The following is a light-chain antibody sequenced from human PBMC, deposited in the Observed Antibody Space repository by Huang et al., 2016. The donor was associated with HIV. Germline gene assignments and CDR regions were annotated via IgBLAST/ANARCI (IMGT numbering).Light chain of an antibody. CDR3: QQRSNWPPRIT. CDR1: QRVSSY. CDR2: DAS. V-gene: IGKV3-11*01. J-gene: IGKJ4*01. Sequence: EIVLTQSPATLSLSPGERATLSCRASQRVSSYLAWYQKKPGQAPRLLIYDASNRATGIPARFSGSGSGTDFTLTISSLEPEDFAVYYGQQRSNWPPRITFGGGTKVEIK.